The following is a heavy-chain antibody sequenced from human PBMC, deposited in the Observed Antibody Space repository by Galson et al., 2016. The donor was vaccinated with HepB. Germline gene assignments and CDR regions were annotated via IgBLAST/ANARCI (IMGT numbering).Heavy chain of an antibody. V-gene: IGHV4-39*01. CDR2: MYYSGST. CDR3: ARHPSNYNILTGYYDS. D-gene: IGHD3-9*01. Sequence: WVRQPPGKGLEWIGSMYYSGSTYYNPPLKSRVTISVDKSKNQFSLKLSSVTAADTAVYYCARHPSNYNILTGYYDSWGQGTLVTVSS. J-gene: IGHJ5*01.